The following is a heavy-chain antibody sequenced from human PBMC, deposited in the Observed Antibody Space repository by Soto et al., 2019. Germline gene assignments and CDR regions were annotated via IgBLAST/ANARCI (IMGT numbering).Heavy chain of an antibody. V-gene: IGHV4-31*03. D-gene: IGHD5-12*01. CDR2: IYYSGST. CDR3: ARKDSGYADYMDV. CDR1: GGSISSGCYY. J-gene: IGHJ6*03. Sequence: SETLSLTCPVSGGSISSGCYYWSWIRQHPGKGLEWIGYIYYSGSTYYNPSLKSRVTMSVDTSENQFSLRLSSVTAADTAVYYCARKDSGYADYMDVWGKGTTVTVSS.